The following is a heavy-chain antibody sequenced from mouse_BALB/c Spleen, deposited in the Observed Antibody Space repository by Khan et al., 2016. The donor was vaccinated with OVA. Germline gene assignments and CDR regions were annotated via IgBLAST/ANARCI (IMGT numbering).Heavy chain of an antibody. CDR1: GYTFSSYR. Sequence: QVQLQQSGADLMKPGASVKISCKAIGYTFSSYRLEWVKQRPGHGLEWIGDILPGSLSINYNEKFKGKATFTADTSSNTAYMQVRRLPSYCSDFSHSAIGGYGRFAYCGKATQVTVSA. D-gene: IGHD2-14*01. J-gene: IGHJ3*01. V-gene: IGHV1-9*01. CDR3: AIGGYGRFAY. CDR2: ILPGSLSI.